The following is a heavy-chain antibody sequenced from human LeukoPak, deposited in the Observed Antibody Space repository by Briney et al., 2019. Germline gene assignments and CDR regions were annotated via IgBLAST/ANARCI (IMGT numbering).Heavy chain of an antibody. CDR1: GGTFSSYA. Sequence: ASVKVSCKASGGTFSSYAISWVRQAPGQGLEWMGRIIPIFGIANYAQKFQGRVTITADKSTSTAYMERSGLRSEDTAVYYCARDRGKYPEGYFGYWGQGTLVTVSS. D-gene: IGHD2-2*02. CDR2: IIPIFGIA. CDR3: ARDRGKYPEGYFGY. J-gene: IGHJ4*02. V-gene: IGHV1-69*04.